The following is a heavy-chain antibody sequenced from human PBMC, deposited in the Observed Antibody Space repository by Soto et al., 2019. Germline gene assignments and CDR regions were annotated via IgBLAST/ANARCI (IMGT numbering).Heavy chain of an antibody. CDR2: ISRDEDNT. Sequence: EVQLLESGGGLVQPGGSVRLSCAAPKLTFGGLGLSWVRQSPGRGLEWVSTISRDEDNTHYADSVNGRFTISKERSMNTLHLHMGSLRVEDTAIYYCVSWVSAHFDYWGQGALVTVSS. J-gene: IGHJ4*02. D-gene: IGHD2-8*01. CDR3: VSWVSAHFDY. CDR1: KLTFGGLG. V-gene: IGHV3-23*01.